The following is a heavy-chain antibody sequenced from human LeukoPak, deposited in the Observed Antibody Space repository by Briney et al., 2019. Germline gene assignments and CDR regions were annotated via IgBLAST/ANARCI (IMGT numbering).Heavy chain of an antibody. D-gene: IGHD1-26*01. CDR2: ISGSGANT. Sequence: PGGSLRLSCGASGFTFNNYAMNWVRQAPGKGLEWVSSISGSGANTYYADSVKGRFSISRDNSKNTVYLQMNSLRAEDTAVYYCARELREDGVFDIWGQGTMVTVSS. CDR1: GFTFNNYA. CDR3: ARELREDGVFDI. J-gene: IGHJ3*02. V-gene: IGHV3-23*01.